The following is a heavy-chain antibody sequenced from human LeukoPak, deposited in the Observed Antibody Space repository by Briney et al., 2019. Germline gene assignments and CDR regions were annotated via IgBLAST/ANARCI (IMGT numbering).Heavy chain of an antibody. CDR2: IYYSGST. V-gene: IGHV4-31*03. Sequence: SETLSLTCTISGGSISIGGYYWSWIRQHPGKALEWIGYIYYSGSTYYNPSLKSRVTMSVDTSKNQFSLKLSSVTAADTAVYHCARTAAGKYYYGMDVWGQGTTVTVSS. D-gene: IGHD6-25*01. CDR1: GGSISIGGYY. CDR3: ARTAAGKYYYGMDV. J-gene: IGHJ6*02.